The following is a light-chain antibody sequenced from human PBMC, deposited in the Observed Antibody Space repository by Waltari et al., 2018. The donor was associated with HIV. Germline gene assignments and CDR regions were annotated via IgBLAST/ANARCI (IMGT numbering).Light chain of an antibody. Sequence: QSVLTQPPSASGTPGQRVVISCSGRESNLGRNHIKWFQQLPGSTPKVLVYSDDHRPSGVPDRFSGSKSGTSASLAISGVQSEDEADYYCAAWDDSLNAYVFGSGTKVTVL. J-gene: IGLJ1*01. CDR2: SDD. CDR1: ESNLGRNH. CDR3: AAWDDSLNAYV. V-gene: IGLV1-44*01.